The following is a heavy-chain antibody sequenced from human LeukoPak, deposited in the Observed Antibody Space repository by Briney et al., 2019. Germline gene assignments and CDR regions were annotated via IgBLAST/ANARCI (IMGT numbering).Heavy chain of an antibody. D-gene: IGHD2-2*01. CDR1: GYTFTSYY. Sequence: VASVKVSCKASGYTFTSYYMHWVRQAPGQGLEWMGIINPSGGSTSYAQKFQGRVTMTRDTSTSTVYMELSSLRSEDTAVYYCARHWGCSSTSCYGIYWYFDLWGRGTLVTVSS. V-gene: IGHV1-46*01. CDR3: ARHWGCSSTSCYGIYWYFDL. CDR2: INPSGGST. J-gene: IGHJ2*01.